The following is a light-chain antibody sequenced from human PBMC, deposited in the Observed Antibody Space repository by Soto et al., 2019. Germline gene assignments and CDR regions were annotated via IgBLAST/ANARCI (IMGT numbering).Light chain of an antibody. J-gene: IGKJ1*01. V-gene: IGKV1-5*01. CDR1: HRITTW. CDR3: QQYSYYWS. CDR2: DAS. Sequence: VARVPIPCPASHRITTWLAWYQQKPGEAPKLIIYDASRLESGVEWRFGGSGSGTEFTLTISSEQPDDFANYYCQQYSYYWSFGQGTKMDI.